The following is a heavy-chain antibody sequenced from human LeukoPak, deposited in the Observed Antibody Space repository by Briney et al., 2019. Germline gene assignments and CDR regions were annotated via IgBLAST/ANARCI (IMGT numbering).Heavy chain of an antibody. CDR1: GGSISSGSYY. D-gene: IGHD6-6*01. V-gene: IGHV4-61*02. Sequence: PSETLSLTCTVSGGSISSGSYYWSWIRQPAGKGLEHIGRIYTSGSTNYNPSLKSRVTISVDTSKNHFSLKLSSVTAADTAVYYCASNTPRIAAPSGDDAFDIWGQGTVVTVSS. CDR2: IYTSGST. J-gene: IGHJ3*02. CDR3: ASNTPRIAAPSGDDAFDI.